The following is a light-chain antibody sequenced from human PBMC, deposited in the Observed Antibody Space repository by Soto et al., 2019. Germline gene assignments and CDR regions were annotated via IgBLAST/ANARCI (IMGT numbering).Light chain of an antibody. CDR2: GAS. J-gene: IGKJ1*01. CDR1: QSAGNF. V-gene: IGKV3-15*01. CDR3: QQYNNWPRT. Sequence: IVLTQSPATLSVSPGETASLSCGASQSAGNFLAWYQQKPGQAPRLLIYGASTRATGIPARFSGSGSGTEFTLTINSLQSEDFAVYYCQQYNNWPRTFGQGTKVDI.